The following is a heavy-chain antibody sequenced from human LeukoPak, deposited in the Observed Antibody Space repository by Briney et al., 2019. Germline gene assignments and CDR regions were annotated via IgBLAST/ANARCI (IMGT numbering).Heavy chain of an antibody. CDR2: IKQDETEK. Sequence: GGSLRLSCTASGFTFSNFWMGWVRQAPGKGLEWVANIKQDETEKFYLGSVKGRFTVSRDNSKNTLHLQMYNLRVEDTAVYYCAKDRAPGIAVAGSKFGFDYWGQGSLVTVSS. CDR1: GFTFSNFW. J-gene: IGHJ4*02. V-gene: IGHV3-7*03. D-gene: IGHD6-19*01. CDR3: AKDRAPGIAVAGSKFGFDY.